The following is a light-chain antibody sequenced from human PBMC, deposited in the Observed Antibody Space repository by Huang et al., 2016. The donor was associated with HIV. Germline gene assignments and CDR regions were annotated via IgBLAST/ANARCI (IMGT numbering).Light chain of an antibody. Sequence: DIQMTQSPSSLSAAVGDRVTITCRASQGIGNSLAWYRQKPGKAPDLLLYAASRLQSGVPSRFTGGGSGTDYTFTISSLQPEDFATYFCQQYYDPPYTFGQGTKLEIK. V-gene: IGKV1-NL1*01. CDR1: QGIGNS. CDR3: QQYYDPPYT. CDR2: AAS. J-gene: IGKJ2*01.